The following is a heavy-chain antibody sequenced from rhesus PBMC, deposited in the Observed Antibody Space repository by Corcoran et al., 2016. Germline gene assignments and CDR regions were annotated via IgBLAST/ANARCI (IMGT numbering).Heavy chain of an antibody. CDR3: ARAHPWFPTYYFDY. Sequence: QVQLQESGPGLVKPSETLSLTCAVSGGSFSSYWWGWIRQPPGQGLEWIGSIDGSSRNTEYNPSRKIRATMSRDTSKNQFSLKLSSVTAADTAVYYCARAHPWFPTYYFDYWGQGVLVTVSS. CDR2: IDGSSRNT. D-gene: IGHD2-21*01. J-gene: IGHJ4*01. CDR1: GGSFSSYW. V-gene: IGHV4-160*01.